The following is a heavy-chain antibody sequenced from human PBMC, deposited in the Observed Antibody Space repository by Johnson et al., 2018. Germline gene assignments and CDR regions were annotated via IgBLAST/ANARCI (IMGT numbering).Heavy chain of an antibody. Sequence: VQLVESGGGLVKPGGSLRLSCAASGFTFSNAWMNWVRQAPGKGLEWVSTISDSGGTTYYADSERGRFTISRDNSKNTLFLEMNSLRAEDTAGYFCAKGLGLPYYYYYGLDVGGQGTTVTVS. CDR3: AKGLGLPYYYYYGLDV. V-gene: IGHV3-23*04. CDR2: ISDSGGTT. D-gene: IGHD1-7*01. J-gene: IGHJ6*02. CDR1: GFTFSNAW.